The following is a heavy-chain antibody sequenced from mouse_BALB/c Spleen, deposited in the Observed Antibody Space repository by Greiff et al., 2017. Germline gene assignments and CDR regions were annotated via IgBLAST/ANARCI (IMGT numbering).Heavy chain of an antibody. Sequence: EVKGVESGGGLVQPKGSLKLSCAASGFTFNTYAMNWVRQAPGKGLEWVARIRSKSNNYATYYADSVKDRFTISRDDSQSMLYLQMNNLKTEDTAMYYCVRQLGHYYFDYWGQGTTLTVSS. CDR3: VRQLGHYYFDY. V-gene: IGHV10-1*02. CDR1: GFTFNTYA. D-gene: IGHD3-1*01. CDR2: IRSKSNNYAT. J-gene: IGHJ2*01.